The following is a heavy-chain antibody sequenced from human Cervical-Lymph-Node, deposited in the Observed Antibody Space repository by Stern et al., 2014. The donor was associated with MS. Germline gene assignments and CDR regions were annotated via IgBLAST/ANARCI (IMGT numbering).Heavy chain of an antibody. Sequence: EVQLVESGGGLIQPGGSLRLSCAAPGFIVSKNYMSWVRQAPGKGLEWVSLIYTDGSTYYAGSAKGGFTISRDRSKHTLFLQLNSRRAEDTAMYYCARAIFGVNTAAMAPDAFDSWGQGTMVTVSS. D-gene: IGHD3-3*01. CDR1: GFIVSKNY. CDR3: ARAIFGVNTAAMAPDAFDS. CDR2: IYTDGST. V-gene: IGHV3-53*01. J-gene: IGHJ3*01.